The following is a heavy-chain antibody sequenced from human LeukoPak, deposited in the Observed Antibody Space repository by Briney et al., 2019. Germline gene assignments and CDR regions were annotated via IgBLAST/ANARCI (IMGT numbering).Heavy chain of an antibody. Sequence: SETLSLTCTVSGGSISSGGYYWSWIRQHPGKGLEWXXXXYNSGTTYYNPSLKSRVTISVDTSKNQFSLKLSSVTAADTAMYYCARLYYYESSGYWNYFDYWSQGTLVTVSS. CDR1: GGSISSGGYY. J-gene: IGHJ4*02. CDR3: ARLYYYESSGYWNYFDY. CDR2: XYNSGTT. V-gene: IGHV4-31*03. D-gene: IGHD3-22*01.